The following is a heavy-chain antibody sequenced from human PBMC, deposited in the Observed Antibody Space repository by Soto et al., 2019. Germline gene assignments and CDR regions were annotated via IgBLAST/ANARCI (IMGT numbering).Heavy chain of an antibody. V-gene: IGHV1-8*01. D-gene: IGHD3-9*01. J-gene: IGHJ6*02. Sequence: RASVKVSCKASGYTFTSYDINWVRQATGQGLEWMGWMNPNSGNTGYAQKFQGRVTMTRNTSISTAYMELSSLRSEDTAVYYCASGYDILTGFPPRSYYYYGMDVWGQGTTVTVSS. CDR1: GYTFTSYD. CDR2: MNPNSGNT. CDR3: ASGYDILTGFPPRSYYYYGMDV.